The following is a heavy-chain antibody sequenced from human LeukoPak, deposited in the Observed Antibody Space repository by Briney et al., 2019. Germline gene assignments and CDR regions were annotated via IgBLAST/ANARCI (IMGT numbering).Heavy chain of an antibody. D-gene: IGHD6-25*01. Sequence: ASVKVSCKASGYSFTDNYIHWVRQAPGQGLEWMGWVSPKSGDTDYSQKCQGRATMTRDTYISTAYVEVSSLRSDDTAVYYCASAPPGGPFDYWGQGSLVTVSS. CDR2: VSPKSGDT. CDR3: ASAPPGGPFDY. J-gene: IGHJ4*02. V-gene: IGHV1-2*02. CDR1: GYSFTDNY.